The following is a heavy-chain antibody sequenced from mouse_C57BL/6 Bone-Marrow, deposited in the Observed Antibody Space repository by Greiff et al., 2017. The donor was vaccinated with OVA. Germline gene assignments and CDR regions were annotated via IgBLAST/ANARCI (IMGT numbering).Heavy chain of an antibody. V-gene: IGHV1-54*01. CDR1: GYAFTNYL. D-gene: IGHD2-2*01. Sequence: VQLQQSGAELVRPGTSVKVSCKASGYAFTNYLIEWVKQRPGQGLEWIGVINPGSGGTNYNEKFKGKATLTADKSSSTAYMQLSSLTSEDSAVYFCARCGYDLFAYWGQGTLVTVSA. J-gene: IGHJ3*01. CDR2: INPGSGGT. CDR3: ARCGYDLFAY.